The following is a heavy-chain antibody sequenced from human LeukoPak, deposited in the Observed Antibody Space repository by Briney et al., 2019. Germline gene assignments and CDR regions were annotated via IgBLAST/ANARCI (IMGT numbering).Heavy chain of an antibody. V-gene: IGHV1-2*02. CDR3: ARSPLSNSGYYSFDY. D-gene: IGHD3-22*01. Sequence: ASVKVSCKASGYTFTGYYMHWVRQAPGQGLEWMGWINPNSGGTNYAQKFQGRVTMTRDTSISTAYMELSRLRSDDTAVYYCARSPLSNSGYYSFDYWGQGTLVTVSS. CDR2: INPNSGGT. J-gene: IGHJ4*02. CDR1: GYTFTGYY.